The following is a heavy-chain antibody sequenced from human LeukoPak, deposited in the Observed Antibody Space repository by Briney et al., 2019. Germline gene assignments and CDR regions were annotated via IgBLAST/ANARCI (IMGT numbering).Heavy chain of an antibody. Sequence: PGGSLRLSCAACGFILSSNYMSWVRQAPGKGLEGVSVISVGGDTYYADSVKGRFTLSRDNSKNTVYLQLNSLRAEDTAVYYCARDLSCSGGTCIQHWGQGTLVTMSS. J-gene: IGHJ1*01. CDR1: GFILSSNY. D-gene: IGHD2-15*01. V-gene: IGHV3-53*01. CDR2: ISVGGDT. CDR3: ARDLSCSGGTCIQH.